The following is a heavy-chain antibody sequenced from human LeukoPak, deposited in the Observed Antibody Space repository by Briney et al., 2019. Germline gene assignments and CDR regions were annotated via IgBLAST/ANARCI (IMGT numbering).Heavy chain of an antibody. CDR1: GFSFSSIG. CDR2: IRYDETNK. D-gene: IGHD2-2*03. CDR3: AKSQRGYCSSTSCYGDY. Sequence: GGSLRLSCSASGFSFSSIGMHWVPQAPGNGLVWLAFIRYDETNKFYADSVKGRFTISRDNSNNTLYLQMNSLRAEDSAVYHCAKSQRGYCSSTSCYGDYWGQGTLVTVSS. J-gene: IGHJ4*02. V-gene: IGHV3-30*02.